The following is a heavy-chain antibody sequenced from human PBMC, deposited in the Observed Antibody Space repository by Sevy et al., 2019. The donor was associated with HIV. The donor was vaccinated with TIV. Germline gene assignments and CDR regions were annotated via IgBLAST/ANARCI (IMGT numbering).Heavy chain of an antibody. J-gene: IGHJ4*02. CDR1: GFTFSNAW. Sequence: GGSLRLSCAASGFTFSNAWMSWVRQAPGKGLEWVGRIKGKINDGTIDYAAPVKGRFTISRDDSKNTLYLQMNSLKTEDTAVYYCTTDSWSQEDYYDYWGQGTLVTVSS. CDR2: IKGKINDGTI. CDR3: TTDSWSQEDYYDY. D-gene: IGHD6-13*01. V-gene: IGHV3-15*01.